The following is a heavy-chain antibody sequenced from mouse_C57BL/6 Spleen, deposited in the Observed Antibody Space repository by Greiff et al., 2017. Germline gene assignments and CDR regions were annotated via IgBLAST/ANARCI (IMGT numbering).Heavy chain of an antibody. CDR1: GFTFSSYA. CDR2: ISDGGSYT. J-gene: IGHJ3*01. Sequence: EVKLMESGGGLVKPGGSLKLSCAASGFTFSSYAMSWVRQTPEKRLEWVATISDGGSYTYYPDNVKGRFTIAKDNAKNNLYLQMSQLKSEDTAMYYCARAYYSNYVWFAYWGQGTLVTVAA. V-gene: IGHV5-4*03. CDR3: ARAYYSNYVWFAY. D-gene: IGHD2-5*01.